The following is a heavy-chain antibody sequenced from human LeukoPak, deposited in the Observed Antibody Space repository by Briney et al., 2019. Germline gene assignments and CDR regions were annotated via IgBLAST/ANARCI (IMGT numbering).Heavy chain of an antibody. V-gene: IGHV4-59*08. D-gene: IGHD6-6*01. CDR3: ARRSTLENFFDS. CDR1: GGTMTSYY. J-gene: IGHJ4*02. CDR2: IYYTGST. Sequence: PSETLSLTCTVSGGTMTSYYWSWIRQPPGKGLEWIGNIYYTGSTNYNPSLKSRVTMSVDSSKSQLSLKLTSLTAADSAVYYCARRSTLENFFDSWGQGTPVTVSS.